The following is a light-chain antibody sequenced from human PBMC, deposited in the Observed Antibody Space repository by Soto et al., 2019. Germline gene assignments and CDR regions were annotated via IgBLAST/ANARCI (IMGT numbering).Light chain of an antibody. CDR3: CSDAGDYTYV. V-gene: IGLV2-11*01. Sequence: QSVLTQPRSVSGSPGQSVTISCTGTSSDVGRYPYVSWYQHHPGKAPQLIIRDVTERPSGVPDRFSGSKSGNTASLTISGLQAEDDADYYCCSDAGDYTYVFGTGTKLTVL. J-gene: IGLJ1*01. CDR2: DVT. CDR1: SSDVGRYPY.